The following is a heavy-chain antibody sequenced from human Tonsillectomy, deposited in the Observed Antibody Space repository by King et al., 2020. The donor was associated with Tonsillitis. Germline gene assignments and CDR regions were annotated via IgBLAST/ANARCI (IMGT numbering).Heavy chain of an antibody. CDR2: IRYDGSKK. CDR1: GFTFSSYG. Sequence: VQLVESGGGVVQPGGSLRLSCAASGFTFSSYGMHWVRQAPGKGLEWVAFIRYDGSKKYYADSVKGRFTISRDNSKNTLYLQMNSHRAEDTAVYYSVKSLSMITFGGLFSNEFWGQGSLVTVSS. D-gene: IGHD3-16*01. V-gene: IGHV3-30*02. CDR3: VKSLSMITFGGLFSNEF. J-gene: IGHJ4*02.